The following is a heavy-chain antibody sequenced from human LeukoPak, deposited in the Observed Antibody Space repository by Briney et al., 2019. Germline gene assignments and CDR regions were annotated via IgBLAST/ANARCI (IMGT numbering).Heavy chain of an antibody. CDR1: GYAFIGYY. CDR3: ARGLRVAYYYDSSAGY. D-gene: IGHD3-22*01. Sequence: GASVKVSCKASGYAFIGYYIHWVRQAPGQGLEWLGSIFPNTGDTRYAQKFQGRVTMTRDTSISTAYMELSSLRSEDTAVYYCARGLRVAYYYDSSAGYWGQGTLVTVSS. CDR2: IFPNTGDT. V-gene: IGHV1-2*02. J-gene: IGHJ4*02.